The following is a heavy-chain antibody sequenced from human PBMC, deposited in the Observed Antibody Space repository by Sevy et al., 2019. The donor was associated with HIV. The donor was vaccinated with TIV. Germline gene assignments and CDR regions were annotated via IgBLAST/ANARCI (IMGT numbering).Heavy chain of an antibody. Sequence: GGSLRLSCAASGFTFNTYTMNWDRQAPGEGLEWVSSISSSGNYIYYADSVKGRFTISRDNAKNSLFLQMNNLRAEDTAVYYCARPYGSGSWEAFDIWGQGTMVTVS. V-gene: IGHV3-21*01. CDR1: GFTFNTYT. CDR2: ISSSGNYI. J-gene: IGHJ3*02. CDR3: ARPYGSGSWEAFDI. D-gene: IGHD3-10*01.